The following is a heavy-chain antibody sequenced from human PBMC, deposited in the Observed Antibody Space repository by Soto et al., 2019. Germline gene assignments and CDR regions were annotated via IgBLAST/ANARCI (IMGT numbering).Heavy chain of an antibody. V-gene: IGHV3-23*01. CDR2: ISGSGGST. J-gene: IGHJ4*02. Sequence: PGGSLRLSCAASGFTFSSYAMSWVRQAPGKGLEWVSAISGSGGSTYYADSVKGRFTISRDNSKNTLYLQMNSLRAEDTAVYYCAKDRARGEYSSSSGPFDYWGQGTLVTVSS. CDR1: GFTFSSYA. CDR3: AKDRARGEYSSSSGPFDY. D-gene: IGHD6-6*01.